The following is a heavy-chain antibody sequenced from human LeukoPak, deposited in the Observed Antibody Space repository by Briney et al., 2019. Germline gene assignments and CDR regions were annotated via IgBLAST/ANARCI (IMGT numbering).Heavy chain of an antibody. V-gene: IGHV4-34*01. Sequence: SETLSLTCAVYGGSFSGYYWSWIRQPPGKGLDWIGEISHTGNTNYNPSLRSRVTISVDPSKNQLSLKLSSVTAADTAVYFCARGLHYYYYMDVWGTGTTVTVSS. CDR1: GGSFSGYY. CDR3: ARGLHYYYYMDV. CDR2: ISHTGNT. J-gene: IGHJ6*03.